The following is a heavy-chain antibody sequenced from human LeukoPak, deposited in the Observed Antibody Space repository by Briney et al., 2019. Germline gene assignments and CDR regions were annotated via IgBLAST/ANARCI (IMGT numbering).Heavy chain of an antibody. V-gene: IGHV3-23*01. CDR2: ISGSGGST. Sequence: PGRSLRLACAASGFTFSSYAMSWVRQAPGKGLEWVSAISGSGGSTYYADSVKGRFTISRDNSKNTLYLQMNSLRAEDTAVYYCAKDLLGSYYDGGYYFDYWGQGTLVTVSS. D-gene: IGHD2-15*01. CDR1: GFTFSSYA. J-gene: IGHJ4*02. CDR3: AKDLLGSYYDGGYYFDY.